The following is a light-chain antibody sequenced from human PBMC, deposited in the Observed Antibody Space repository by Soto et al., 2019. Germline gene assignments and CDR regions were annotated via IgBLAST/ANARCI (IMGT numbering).Light chain of an antibody. CDR3: SSYAGSSNV. Sequence: QSVLTVPPAASGSPGQTVAISCTGTSSDVGGYNYVSWYQQHPGKDPKLMIYEVNKRPSGVPDRFSGSKSGNTASLTVSGLQAEDEADYYCSSYAGSSNVFGTGTKVTVL. V-gene: IGLV2-8*01. CDR1: SSDVGGYNY. CDR2: EVN. J-gene: IGLJ1*01.